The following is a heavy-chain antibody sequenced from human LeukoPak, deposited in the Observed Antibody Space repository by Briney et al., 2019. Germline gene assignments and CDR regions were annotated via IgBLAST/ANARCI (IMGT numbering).Heavy chain of an antibody. J-gene: IGHJ4*02. V-gene: IGHV4-39*01. CDR2: MCYSGST. CDR1: GGSIGSSSYY. D-gene: IGHD3-22*01. Sequence: PSETLSLTCTVSGGSIGSSSYYWGWIRQPPGKGLEWIGSMCYSGSTYYSPSLKSRVTISGDTSKSQFSLKLGSVTAADTAVYYCARYYYDSSGYYYLDYWGQGTLVTVSS. CDR3: ARYYYDSSGYYYLDY.